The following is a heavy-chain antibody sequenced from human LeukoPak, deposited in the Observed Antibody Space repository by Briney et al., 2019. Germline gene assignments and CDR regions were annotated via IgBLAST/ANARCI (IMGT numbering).Heavy chain of an antibody. Sequence: SETLSLTCSVSGSSIYDDRYSWIRQPPGKGLEWIGFVSYRGSAKYNPSLESRVTLSVDTSKKQISLNLKSVTAADTAVYYCGRNFEASSNWYIQYWGQGSLVTVSS. V-gene: IGHV4-59*12. CDR2: VSYRGSA. J-gene: IGHJ4*02. CDR3: GRNFEASSNWYIQY. D-gene: IGHD2-2*01. CDR1: GSSIYDDR.